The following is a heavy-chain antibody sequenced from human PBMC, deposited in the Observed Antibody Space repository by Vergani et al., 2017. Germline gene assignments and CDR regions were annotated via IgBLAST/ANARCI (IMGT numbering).Heavy chain of an antibody. CDR2: INHSGST. D-gene: IGHD6-19*01. CDR3: ARGWDRKSSGWPRLTSLGAFYI. Sequence: QVQLQQWGAGLLKPSETLSLTCAVYGGSFSGYYWSWIRQPPGKGLEWIGEINHSGSTNYNPSLKSQVTISVDTSKNQFSLKLSSVTAADTAVYYCARGWDRKSSGWPRLTSLGAFYIWGQGTMVTVSS. V-gene: IGHV4-34*01. CDR1: GGSFSGYY. J-gene: IGHJ3*02.